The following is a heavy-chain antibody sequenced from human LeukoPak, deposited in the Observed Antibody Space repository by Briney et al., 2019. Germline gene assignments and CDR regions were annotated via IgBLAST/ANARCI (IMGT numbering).Heavy chain of an antibody. Sequence: GGSLRLSCAASGFTFGSYAIYWVRQAPGKGLEWVSGISGSGGITYFADSVKGRFTISRDNSRNTVYLQINSLRAEDTALYYCAKTRAVNSSGRDPGWPMDYWGQGTLVTVSS. D-gene: IGHD3-22*01. V-gene: IGHV3-23*01. J-gene: IGHJ4*02. CDR1: GFTFGSYA. CDR3: AKTRAVNSSGRDPGWPMDY. CDR2: ISGSGGIT.